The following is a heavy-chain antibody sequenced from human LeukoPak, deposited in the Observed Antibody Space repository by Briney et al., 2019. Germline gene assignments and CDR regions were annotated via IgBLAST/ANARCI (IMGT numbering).Heavy chain of an antibody. CDR1: RFTFSGYG. D-gene: IGHD3-16*01. CDR2: ISYDGSNQ. V-gene: IGHV3-30*02. Sequence: GGSLRLSCAASRFTFSGYGMHWVRQAPGKGLEWVAFISYDGSNQYYADSVKGRFTISRDNSKNALYLQMNSLGPEDTALYYCAKDTLLTGDTWGQGTLVTVSS. J-gene: IGHJ4*02. CDR3: AKDTLLTGDT.